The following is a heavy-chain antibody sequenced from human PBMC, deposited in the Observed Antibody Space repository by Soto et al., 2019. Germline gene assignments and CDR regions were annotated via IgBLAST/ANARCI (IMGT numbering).Heavy chain of an antibody. CDR3: AKDLEDYYDSSGYHY. J-gene: IGHJ4*02. Sequence: GGSLRLSCAASGFTFSGYGMHWVRQAPGKGLEWVAVISYDGSNKYYADSVKGRFTISRDNSKNTLYLQMNSLRAEDTAVYYCAKDLEDYYDSSGYHYWGQGTLVTVS. CDR1: GFTFSGYG. D-gene: IGHD3-22*01. V-gene: IGHV3-30*18. CDR2: ISYDGSNK.